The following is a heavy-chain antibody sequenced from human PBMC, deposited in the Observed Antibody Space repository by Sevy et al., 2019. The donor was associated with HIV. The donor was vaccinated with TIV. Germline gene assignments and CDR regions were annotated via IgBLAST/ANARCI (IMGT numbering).Heavy chain of an antibody. J-gene: IGHJ4*02. CDR3: ARGGDLYLYYVDY. V-gene: IGHV3-30-3*01. Sequence: GGSLRLSCAASGFTFSSYAMHWVRQAPGKGLEWVAVISYDGSNKCYADSVKGRFTISRDNSKNTLYLQMNSLRAEDTAVYYCARGGDLYLYYVDYWGQGTLVTVSS. CDR1: GFTFSSYA. CDR2: ISYDGSNK. D-gene: IGHD3-16*01.